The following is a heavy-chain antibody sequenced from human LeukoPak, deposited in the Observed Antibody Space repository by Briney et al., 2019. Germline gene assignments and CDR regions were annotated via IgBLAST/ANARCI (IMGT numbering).Heavy chain of an antibody. Sequence: PPVKVSCKVSGYSLSELPMHWVRQAPGKGLEWMGGFDPEDGERIYAQKFQGRITMTEDTSTDTAYMELKRLRSEDTAVYYCASESIVLKVYADGKAFDVWGQGTMVTVSS. CDR3: ASESIVLKVYADGKAFDV. J-gene: IGHJ3*01. CDR2: FDPEDGER. V-gene: IGHV1-24*01. D-gene: IGHD2-8*01. CDR1: GYSLSELP.